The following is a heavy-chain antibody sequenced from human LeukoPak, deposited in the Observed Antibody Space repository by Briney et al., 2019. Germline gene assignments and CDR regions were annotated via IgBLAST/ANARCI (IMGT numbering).Heavy chain of an antibody. CDR3: ATVHQGRFLECYFDY. CDR1: GYTFTSYA. Sequence: ASVKVSCKASGYTFTSYAIHWVRQAPGQRLEWMGWINAGNGNTKYSQKFQGRVTMTEDTSTDTAYMELSSLRSEDTAVYYCATVHQGRFLECYFDYWGQGTLVTVSS. V-gene: IGHV1-3*01. D-gene: IGHD3-3*01. CDR2: INAGNGNT. J-gene: IGHJ4*02.